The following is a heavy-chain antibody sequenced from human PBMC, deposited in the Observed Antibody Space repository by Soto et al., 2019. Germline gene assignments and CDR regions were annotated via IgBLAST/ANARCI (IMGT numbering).Heavy chain of an antibody. D-gene: IGHD6-19*01. CDR1: GGTFSSYA. J-gene: IGHJ3*02. CDR2: IIPIFGTA. V-gene: IGHV1-69*12. Sequence: QVQLVQSGAEVKKPGSSVKVSCKASGGTFSSYAISWVRQAPGQGLEWMGGIIPIFGTANYAQKFQGRVTITADESTSTAYMELSSLRSEDTAVYYCASTHRIAVAAPKLAAFDIWGQGRMVTVSS. CDR3: ASTHRIAVAAPKLAAFDI.